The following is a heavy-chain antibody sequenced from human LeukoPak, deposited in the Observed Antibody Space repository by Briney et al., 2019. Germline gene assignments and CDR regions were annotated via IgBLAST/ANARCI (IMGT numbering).Heavy chain of an antibody. CDR2: INGGNGNT. J-gene: IGHJ3*02. D-gene: IGHD3-10*01. CDR3: AKSVQLLWFGELSESSPFDI. CDR1: GYSFTTYP. V-gene: IGHV1-3*03. Sequence: ASVKVSCKASGYSFTTYPIHWVRQAPGQRPEWMGWINGGNGNTKYSQEFQGRVTITRDTSASTAYMELSGLRSEDTAVYYCAKSVQLLWFGELSESSPFDIWGQGTMVTVSS.